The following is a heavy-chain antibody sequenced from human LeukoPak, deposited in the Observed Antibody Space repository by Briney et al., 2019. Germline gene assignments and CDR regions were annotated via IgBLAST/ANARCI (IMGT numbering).Heavy chain of an antibody. CDR1: GGSISSYY. CDR2: IYYSGST. Sequence: SETLSLTCTVSGGSISSYYWSWIRQPPGKGLEWIGYIYYSGSTNYNPSLKSRVTISVDTSKNQLSLKLSSVTAADTAVYYCARGLYDSSGYYFDYWGQGTLVTVSS. J-gene: IGHJ4*02. V-gene: IGHV4-59*01. D-gene: IGHD3-22*01. CDR3: ARGLYDSSGYYFDY.